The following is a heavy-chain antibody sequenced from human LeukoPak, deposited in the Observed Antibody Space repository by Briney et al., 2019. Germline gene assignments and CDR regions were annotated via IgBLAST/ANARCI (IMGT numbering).Heavy chain of an antibody. D-gene: IGHD3-10*01. CDR3: ARRGHGSGSYYFDY. J-gene: IGHJ4*02. V-gene: IGHV3-23*01. CDR2: IAASIPNT. CDR1: SFTFSSYA. Sequence: GGSLRLSCAASSFTFSSYAMSWVRQAPGKGLEWVSAIAASIPNTYYTDSVRGRFTISRDNSKNTLSLQMRSLRAEDTAVYFCARRGHGSGSYYFDYWGQGTLVTVSS.